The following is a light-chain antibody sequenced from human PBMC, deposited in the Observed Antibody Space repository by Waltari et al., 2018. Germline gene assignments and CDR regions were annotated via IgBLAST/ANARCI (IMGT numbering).Light chain of an antibody. CDR3: VLYMGGGIL. CDR2: STN. CDR1: SCSVSTTYY. V-gene: IGLV8-61*01. J-gene: IGLJ3*02. Sequence: QTVVTQEPSFSVSPGGTVTLTCGLRSCSVSTTYYPSWYQQTPGQAPRPLIYSTNTRSSGVPVRISGSLLGNKAALNITGAQADDESDYYCVLYMGGGILFGGGTKLTVL.